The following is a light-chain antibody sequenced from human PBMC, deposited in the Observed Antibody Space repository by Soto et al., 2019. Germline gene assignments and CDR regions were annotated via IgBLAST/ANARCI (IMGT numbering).Light chain of an antibody. CDR3: QQSYSTPPWT. CDR2: AAS. J-gene: IGKJ1*01. V-gene: IGKV1-39*01. Sequence: DIQMTQSPSSLSGSVGDRVTITCRASQRISSYLNWYQQKPGKAPKLLIYAASSLQSGVPSRFSGSGSGTDFTLTISSLQPEDFATYYCQQSYSTPPWTFGQGTKLDIK. CDR1: QRISSY.